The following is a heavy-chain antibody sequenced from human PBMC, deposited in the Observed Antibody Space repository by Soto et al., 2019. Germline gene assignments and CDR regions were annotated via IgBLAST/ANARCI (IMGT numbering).Heavy chain of an antibody. CDR2: ISYDGSNK. Sequence: GGSLRLSCAASGFTFSSYAMHWVRQAPGKGLEWVAVISYDGSNKYYADSVKGRFTISRDNSKNTLYLQMNSLRAEDTAVYYCARDLGSSGWYGPLNYYGMDVWGQGTTVTVSS. V-gene: IGHV3-30-3*01. CDR1: GFTFSSYA. J-gene: IGHJ6*02. CDR3: ARDLGSSGWYGPLNYYGMDV. D-gene: IGHD6-19*01.